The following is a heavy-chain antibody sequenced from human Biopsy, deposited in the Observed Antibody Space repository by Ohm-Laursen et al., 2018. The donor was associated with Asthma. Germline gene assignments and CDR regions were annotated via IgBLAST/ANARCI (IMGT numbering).Heavy chain of an antibody. D-gene: IGHD1-26*01. Sequence: SLRLFCAASGFTFSNYGMHWVRQAPGKGLDWVAVISFDGSNKNYTDSVKGRFTISRDNSRNTLHLQMNSLRAEDTAVYYCAKDFFPGWELRRGPDYWGQGTLVTVSS. CDR1: GFTFSNYG. CDR2: ISFDGSNK. J-gene: IGHJ4*02. V-gene: IGHV3-30*18. CDR3: AKDFFPGWELRRGPDY.